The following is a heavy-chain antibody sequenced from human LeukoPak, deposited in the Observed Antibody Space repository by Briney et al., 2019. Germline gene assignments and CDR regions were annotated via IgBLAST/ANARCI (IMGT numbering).Heavy chain of an antibody. Sequence: GGSQRLSCAASGFTFSSYGMHWVRQAPGKGLEWVAVIWYDGSNKYYADSVKGRFTISRDNSKNTLYLQMNTLRAEDTAVYYCARVGYCSGGSCYGGDYWGQGTLVTVSS. CDR3: ARVGYCSGGSCYGGDY. V-gene: IGHV3-33*01. D-gene: IGHD2-15*01. J-gene: IGHJ4*02. CDR2: IWYDGSNK. CDR1: GFTFSSYG.